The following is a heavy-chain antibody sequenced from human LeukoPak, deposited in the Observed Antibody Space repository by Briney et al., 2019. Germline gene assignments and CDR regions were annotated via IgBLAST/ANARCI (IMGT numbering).Heavy chain of an antibody. D-gene: IGHD3-22*01. J-gene: IGHJ4*02. CDR1: GFTISNCW. CDR2: ISYDGSNK. Sequence: PGGSLRLSCSASGFTISNCWMTWVRQAPGKGLEWVAVISYDGSNKYYADSVKGRFTISRDNSKNTLYLQMNSLRAEDTAVYYCARGTPYYYDSSGYYFDYWGQGTLVTVSS. V-gene: IGHV3-30-3*01. CDR3: ARGTPYYYDSSGYYFDY.